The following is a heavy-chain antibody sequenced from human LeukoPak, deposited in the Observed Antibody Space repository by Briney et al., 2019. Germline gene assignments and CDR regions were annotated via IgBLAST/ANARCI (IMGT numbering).Heavy chain of an antibody. CDR1: GGTFSSYA. V-gene: IGHV1-46*01. Sequence: ASVKVSCKASGGTFSSYAISWVRQAPGQGLEWMGLIHPNDGSTKYAQKFQGRFTMTRDTSTSTVYMELSSLRSEDTAVYYCAVYTLGRAGPHDFWGQGTLVTVSS. CDR2: IHPNDGST. CDR3: AVYTLGRAGPHDF. D-gene: IGHD2/OR15-2a*01. J-gene: IGHJ4*02.